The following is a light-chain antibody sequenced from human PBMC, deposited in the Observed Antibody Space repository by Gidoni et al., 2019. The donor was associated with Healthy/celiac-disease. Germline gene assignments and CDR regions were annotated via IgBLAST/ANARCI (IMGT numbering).Light chain of an antibody. J-gene: IGKJ2*01. CDR2: WAS. V-gene: IGKV4-1*01. Sequence: DIVMNKPPDPLAWSRGERATINCKTSQSVLYSSNNKNYLAWYQQKPGQPPKLLIYWASTRESGVPDRFSGSGSGTDFTLTISSLQAEDVAVYYCQQYYSTPYTFGQGTKLEIK. CDR1: QSVLYSSNNKNY. CDR3: QQYYSTPYT.